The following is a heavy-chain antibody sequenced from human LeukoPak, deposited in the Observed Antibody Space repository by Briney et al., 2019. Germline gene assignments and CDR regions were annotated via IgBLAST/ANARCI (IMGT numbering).Heavy chain of an antibody. CDR3: ARESAVYGDYVDVGVRFDY. V-gene: IGHV3-11*01. CDR1: GFTFSDYY. J-gene: IGHJ4*02. D-gene: IGHD4-17*01. Sequence: GGSLRLSCAASGFTFSDYYMSWIRQAPGKGLEWVSYISSSGSTIYYGDSVKGRFTISRDNAKNSLYLQMNSLRAEDTAVYYCARESAVYGDYVDVGVRFDYWGQGTLVTVSS. CDR2: ISSSGSTI.